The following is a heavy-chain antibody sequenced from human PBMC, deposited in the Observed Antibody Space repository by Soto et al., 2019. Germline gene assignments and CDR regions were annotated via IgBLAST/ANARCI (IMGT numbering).Heavy chain of an antibody. V-gene: IGHV1-8*01. D-gene: IGHD3-10*01. CDR2: VNPNNGDT. CDR1: GYTFSNYD. J-gene: IGHJ4*02. CDR3: AKVSRKGSAIDFEY. Sequence: QVQLVQSGAELKKPGASVKVSCKASGYTFSNYDMNWVRQATGQGPEWIGWVNPNNGDTGYAQKFQGRVTLTTDISTATAYMELTSLRSEGTGIYFCAKVSRKGSAIDFEYWGQGTLITVSS.